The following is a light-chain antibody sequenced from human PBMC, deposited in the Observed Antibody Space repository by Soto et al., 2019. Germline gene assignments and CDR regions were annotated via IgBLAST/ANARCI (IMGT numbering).Light chain of an antibody. V-gene: IGKV3-20*01. CDR3: QQYGSSPQT. J-gene: IGKJ2*01. CDR2: GAS. Sequence: EIVLTQSPGTLSLSPGERATLSCRASQSVSSSYLAWYQQKPGQAPRLLICGASSRAAGIPDRFSGSGSGTDFTLTISRLEPEDFAVSYCQQYGSSPQTFGPGTKLEIK. CDR1: QSVSSSY.